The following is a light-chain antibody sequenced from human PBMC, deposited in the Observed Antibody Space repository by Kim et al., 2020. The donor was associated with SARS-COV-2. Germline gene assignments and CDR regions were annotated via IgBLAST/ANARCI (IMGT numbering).Light chain of an antibody. Sequence: DIQMTQSPSTLSASVGDRVTITCRASQSVSSHLAWYQQKPGRAPKLLIYKASTLESGVPSRFSGSGSGTEFTLSISSLQPDDFATFYCQQYENSPWTFGRGTKVDIK. CDR1: QSVSSH. CDR3: QQYENSPWT. J-gene: IGKJ1*01. CDR2: KAS. V-gene: IGKV1-5*03.